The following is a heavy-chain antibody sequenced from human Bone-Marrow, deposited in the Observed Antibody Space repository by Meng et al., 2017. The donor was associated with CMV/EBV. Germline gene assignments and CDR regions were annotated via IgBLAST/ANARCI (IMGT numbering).Heavy chain of an antibody. Sequence: ASVKVSCKASGYTFTGYYMHWVRQAPGQGLEWMGWINPNSGGTNYAQKFQGRVTMTRDTSISTAYMELSRLRSDDTAVYYCARGETGYCSSTSCYGAFDIWGQGTMVTVSS. CDR1: GYTFTGYY. D-gene: IGHD2-2*01. V-gene: IGHV1-2*02. CDR2: INPNSGGT. J-gene: IGHJ3*02. CDR3: ARGETGYCSSTSCYGAFDI.